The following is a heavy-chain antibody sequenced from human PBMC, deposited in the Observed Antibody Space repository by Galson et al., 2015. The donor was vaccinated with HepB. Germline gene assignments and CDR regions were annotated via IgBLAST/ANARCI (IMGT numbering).Heavy chain of an antibody. J-gene: IGHJ6*03. CDR2: ISSSSSYI. V-gene: IGHV3-21*01. D-gene: IGHD6-13*01. CDR1: GFTFSSYS. CDR3: ARDGAFSSSLPYYYYYMDV. Sequence: SLRLSCAASGFTFSSYSMNWVRQAPGKGLEWVSSISSSSSYIYYADSVKGRFTISRDNAKNSLYLQMNSLRAEDTAVYYCARDGAFSSSLPYYYYYMDVWGKGTTVTVSS.